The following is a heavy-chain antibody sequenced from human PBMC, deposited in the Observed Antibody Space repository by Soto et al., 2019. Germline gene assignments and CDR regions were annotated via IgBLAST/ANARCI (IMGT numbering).Heavy chain of an antibody. J-gene: IGHJ5*02. CDR2: ISAYNGNT. CDR1: GYIFTNHG. Sequence: ASVKVSCKASGYIFTNHGMSWVRQAPGQGLECMGWISAYNGNTNYAQKFQGRATMTTXXXXSXXXLXLXXLRXDXTAVYYCARSRSYSDYSWFDPWGQGTVVTVSS. V-gene: IGHV1-18*04. D-gene: IGHD3-10*01. CDR3: ARSRSYSDYSWFDP.